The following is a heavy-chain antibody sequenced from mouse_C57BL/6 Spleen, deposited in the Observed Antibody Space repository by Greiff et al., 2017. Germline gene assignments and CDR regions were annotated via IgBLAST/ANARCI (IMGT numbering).Heavy chain of an antibody. Sequence: EVQLQQSGAELVRPGASVKLSCTASGFNIKDYYMHWVKQRPEQGLEWIGRLDPEDGDTEYAPKFQGKATMTADTSSNTAYLQLSSLTSEDTAVYYCTTWDYGNYEGGFDYWGQGTTLTVSS. D-gene: IGHD2-1*01. V-gene: IGHV14-1*01. CDR1: GFNIKDYY. CDR2: LDPEDGDT. CDR3: TTWDYGNYEGGFDY. J-gene: IGHJ2*01.